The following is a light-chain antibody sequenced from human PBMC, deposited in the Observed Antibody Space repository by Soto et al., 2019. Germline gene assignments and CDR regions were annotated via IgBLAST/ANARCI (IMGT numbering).Light chain of an antibody. CDR1: QGIRDD. J-gene: IGKJ1*01. Sequence: DIQMTQSPSSLSASVGDRVTITCRASQGIRDDLAWYQQKPGRAPKRLIYAASTLQSGVPSRFSGSGSGTEFTLTISSLNPEDIATYYCLQHGSYPRTFGQGTKVDSK. V-gene: IGKV1-17*01. CDR2: AAS. CDR3: LQHGSYPRT.